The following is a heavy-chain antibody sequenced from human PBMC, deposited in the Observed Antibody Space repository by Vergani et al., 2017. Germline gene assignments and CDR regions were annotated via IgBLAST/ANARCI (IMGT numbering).Heavy chain of an antibody. CDR2: IIPIFGTA. V-gene: IGHV1-69*13. CDR3: ARNRGYCSGGSCDSGYYYYYGMDV. J-gene: IGHJ6*02. CDR1: GGTFSSYA. D-gene: IGHD2-15*01. Sequence: QVQLVQSGAEVKKPGSSVKVSCKASGGTFSSYAISWVRQAPGQGLEWMGRIIPIFGTANYAQKFQGRVTITADESTSTAYMELSSLRSEDTAVYYCARNRGYCSGGSCDSGYYYYYGMDVWGQGTTVTVSS.